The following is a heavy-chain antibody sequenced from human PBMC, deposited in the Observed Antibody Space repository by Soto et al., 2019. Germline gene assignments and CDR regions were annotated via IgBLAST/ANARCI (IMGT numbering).Heavy chain of an antibody. J-gene: IGHJ6*02. CDR3: AKAPKGNYYYGMDV. CDR1: GFTFSSYA. Sequence: EVQLLESGGGLVQPGGSLRLSCAASGFTFSSYAMSWVRQAPGKGLEWGSGISGSGSNTYYPDSVKGRFTVSRDNSKKTLCLQMDSLRAEDTAIYYCAKAPKGNYYYGMDVWGQGTSVTVSS. V-gene: IGHV3-23*01. D-gene: IGHD6-13*01. CDR2: ISGSGSNT.